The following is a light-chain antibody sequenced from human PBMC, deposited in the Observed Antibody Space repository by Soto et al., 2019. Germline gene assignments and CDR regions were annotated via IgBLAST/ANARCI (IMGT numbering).Light chain of an antibody. CDR3: QQYYSYPT. J-gene: IGKJ5*01. V-gene: IGKV1-8*01. CDR1: QGISSY. Sequence: AIRMTQSPSSLSASTGDRVTITCRASQGISSYLAWYQQKPGKAPKLLIYAASTLQSGVPSRFSGSGSGTDFTLTISCLQSEDFATYYCQQYYSYPTFGQETRLSIK. CDR2: AAS.